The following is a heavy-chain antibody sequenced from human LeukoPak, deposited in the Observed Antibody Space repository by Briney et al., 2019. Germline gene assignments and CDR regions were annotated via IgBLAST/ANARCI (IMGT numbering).Heavy chain of an antibody. CDR2: IIPIFGTA. J-gene: IGHJ6*04. CDR1: GGTFSSYA. CDR3: ASGFDYPHYHGMDV. V-gene: IGHV1-69*01. Sequence: ASVKVSCKASGGTFSSYAISWVRQAPGQGLEWMGGIIPIFGTANYAQKFQGRVTITADESTSTAYMELSSLRSEDTAVYYCASGFDYPHYHGMDVWGKGTTVTVSS. D-gene: IGHD3-16*01.